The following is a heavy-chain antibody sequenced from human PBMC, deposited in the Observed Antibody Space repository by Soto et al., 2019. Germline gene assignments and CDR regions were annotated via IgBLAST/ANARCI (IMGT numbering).Heavy chain of an antibody. V-gene: IGHV2-5*01. CDR2: IYWNDDK. CDR1: GFSLRTSGVG. D-gene: IGHD6-19*01. J-gene: IGHJ5*02. Sequence: GSGPTLVNPTQTLTLTCIFSGFSLRTSGVGVGWIRQPPGKALEWLGSIYWNDDKRYSPSLKSRLTITKDTSKNQVVLTMTNMDPVDTATYYCAKSGSSGWYGWFDHWGQGTLVTVSS. CDR3: AKSGSSGWYGWFDH.